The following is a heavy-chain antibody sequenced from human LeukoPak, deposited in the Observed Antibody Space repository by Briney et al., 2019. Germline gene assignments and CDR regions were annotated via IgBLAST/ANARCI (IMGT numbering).Heavy chain of an antibody. CDR2: INAGNGNT. V-gene: IGHV1-3*01. D-gene: IGHD4-17*01. CDR1: GYTFTSYA. CDR3: ARDRRVMTTGIHNAFDI. Sequence: ASVKVSCKASGYTFTSYAVHWVRQAPGQRLEWMGWINAGNGNTKYSQKFQGRVTITRDTSASTAYMELSSLRSEDTAVYYCARDRRVMTTGIHNAFDIWGQGTMVTVSS. J-gene: IGHJ3*02.